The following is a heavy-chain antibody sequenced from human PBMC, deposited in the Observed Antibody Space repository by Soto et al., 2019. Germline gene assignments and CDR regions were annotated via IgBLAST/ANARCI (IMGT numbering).Heavy chain of an antibody. CDR3: ARGGASVTTPFDY. D-gene: IGHD4-17*01. J-gene: IGHJ4*02. CDR2: ISSSGSTI. CDR1: GFAFSDPY. Sequence: QVQLVESGGGLVKPGWSLRLSCAASGFAFSDPYMSWIRQAPGKGLEWISYISSSGSTIYYADSVKGRFTISRDNAKKSLYLQMDSLTADDTAVYYCARGGASVTTPFDYWGQGTQVTVSS. V-gene: IGHV3-11*01.